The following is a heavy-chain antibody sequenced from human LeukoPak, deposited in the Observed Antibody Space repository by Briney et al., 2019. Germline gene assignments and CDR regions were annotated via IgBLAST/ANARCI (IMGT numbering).Heavy chain of an antibody. V-gene: IGHV3-30*03. J-gene: IGHJ6*02. CDR1: GFTFSSYG. D-gene: IGHD2-2*01. CDR2: ISHDGRNK. CDR3: ARDLPYCIDSSCYSAPPDV. Sequence: GGSLRLSCAASGFTFSSYGMHWVRQAPGKGLEWVALISHDGRNKFYPDSVKGRFTISRDSSKNTLYLQMNSLRADDTAMYYCARDLPYCIDSSCYSAPPDVWGQGTTVTVSS.